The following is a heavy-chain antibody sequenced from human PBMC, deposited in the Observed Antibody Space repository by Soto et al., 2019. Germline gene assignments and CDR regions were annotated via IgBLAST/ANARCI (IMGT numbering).Heavy chain of an antibody. D-gene: IGHD3-10*01. V-gene: IGHV1-18*01. Sequence: GASVKVSCKASGYTFTSYGISWVRQAPGQGLEWMGWISAYNGNTNYAQKLQGRVTMTTDTSTSTAYMELRSLRSDDTAVYYCATSTALYGSGSYRGYWGQGTLVTVSS. CDR3: ATSTALYGSGSYRGY. J-gene: IGHJ4*02. CDR1: GYTFTSYG. CDR2: ISAYNGNT.